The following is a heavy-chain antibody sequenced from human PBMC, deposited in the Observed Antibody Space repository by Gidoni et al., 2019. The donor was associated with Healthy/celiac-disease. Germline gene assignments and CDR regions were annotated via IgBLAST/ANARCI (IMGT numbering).Heavy chain of an antibody. Sequence: QLQLQESGPGLVKPSETLSLTCTVPAGSISSSSYYWGWIRQPPGKGLEWIGSIYYSGSTYYNPSLKSRVTISVDTSKNQFSLKLSSVTAADTAVYYCARHRAARLSPFDYWGQGTLVTVSS. V-gene: IGHV4-39*01. CDR1: AGSISSSSYY. CDR3: ARHRAARLSPFDY. J-gene: IGHJ4*02. D-gene: IGHD6-6*01. CDR2: IYYSGST.